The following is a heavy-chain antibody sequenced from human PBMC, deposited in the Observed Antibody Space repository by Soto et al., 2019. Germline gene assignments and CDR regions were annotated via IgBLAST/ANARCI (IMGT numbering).Heavy chain of an antibody. J-gene: IGHJ4*02. V-gene: IGHV4-39*01. CDR2: IYYSGST. D-gene: IGHD3-10*01. Sequence: SETLALTCTVSGGSIGSSSVYWGWIRQPPGKGLEWIGTIYYSGSTYYSPSLQSRVTISVDTSKSQFSLKLTSVTAADTAVYFCARHVKKGSSTLRGVDSWGLGTLVTVSS. CDR1: GGSIGSSSVY. CDR3: ARHVKKGSSTLRGVDS.